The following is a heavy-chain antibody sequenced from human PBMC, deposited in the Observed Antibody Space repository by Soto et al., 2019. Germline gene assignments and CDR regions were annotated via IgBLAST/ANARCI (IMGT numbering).Heavy chain of an antibody. V-gene: IGHV1-3*01. CDR2: INAGNGNT. Sequence: ASVKVSCKASGYTFTSYAMHWVRQAAGQRLEWMGWINAGNGNTKYSQKFQGRVTITRDTSASTAYMELSSLRSEDTAVYYCARDPSSKIVAYPYGMEVWGQGTTVSVSS. D-gene: IGHD2-15*01. CDR1: GYTFTSYA. J-gene: IGHJ6*01. CDR3: ARDPSSKIVAYPYGMEV.